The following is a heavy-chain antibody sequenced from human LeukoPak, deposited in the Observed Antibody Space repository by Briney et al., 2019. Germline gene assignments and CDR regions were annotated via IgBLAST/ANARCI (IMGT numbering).Heavy chain of an antibody. V-gene: IGHV1-18*01. CDR1: GYTFTSYG. CDR2: ISAYNGNT. CDR3: ARDLNEGLMVYATWFDP. J-gene: IGHJ5*02. Sequence: ASVKVSCKASGYTFTSYGISWVRQAPGQGLEWMGWISAYNGNTNYAQKLQGRVTMTTDISTSTAYMELRSLRPDDTAVYYCARDLNEGLMVYATWFDPWGQGTLVTVSS. D-gene: IGHD2-8*01.